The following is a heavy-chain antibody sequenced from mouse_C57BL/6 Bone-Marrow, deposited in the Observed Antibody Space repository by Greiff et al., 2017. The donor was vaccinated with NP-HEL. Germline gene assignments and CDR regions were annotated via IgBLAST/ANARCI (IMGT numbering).Heavy chain of an antibody. D-gene: IGHD1-1*01. CDR1: GYTFTSYW. Sequence: QVQLQQPGAELVKPGASVKMSCKASGYTFTSYWITWVKQRPGQGLEWIGDIYPGSGSTNYNEKFKSKATLTVDTSSSTAYMQRSSLTSEDSAVYYCAIITTVVANWYFDGWGTGTTVTVSS. V-gene: IGHV1-55*01. CDR2: IYPGSGST. CDR3: AIITTVVANWYFDG. J-gene: IGHJ1*03.